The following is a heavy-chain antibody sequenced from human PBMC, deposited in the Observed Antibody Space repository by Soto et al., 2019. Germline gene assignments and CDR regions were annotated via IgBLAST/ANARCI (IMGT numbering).Heavy chain of an antibody. CDR1: GGSISSSAYY. Sequence: SETLSLTCTVSGGSISSSAYYWGWIRQPPGKGLEWIGNIYYSGSTYYNPPLKSRVTISVDTSKNQFSLKLSSVTAADTAVYYCAKTAGSSSWYQTPFDDWGQGTLITVS. D-gene: IGHD6-13*01. V-gene: IGHV4-39*01. CDR2: IYYSGST. J-gene: IGHJ4*02. CDR3: AKTAGSSSWYQTPFDD.